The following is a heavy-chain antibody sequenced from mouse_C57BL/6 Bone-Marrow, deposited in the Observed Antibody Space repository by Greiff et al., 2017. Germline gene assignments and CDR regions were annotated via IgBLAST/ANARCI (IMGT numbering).Heavy chain of an antibody. J-gene: IGHJ1*03. D-gene: IGHD1-1*01. CDR3: TTPYPSTVIRDWYFDV. V-gene: IGHV14-4*01. CDR1: GFNIKDDY. CDR2: LDPENGDT. Sequence: VQLQQSGAELARPGASVKLSCTASGFNIKDDYMHWVKQRPEQGLEWIGWLDPENGDTEYASKFQGKATITADTSSNTAYLQLSSLTSEDTAVYYCTTPYPSTVIRDWYFDVWGTGTTVTVSS.